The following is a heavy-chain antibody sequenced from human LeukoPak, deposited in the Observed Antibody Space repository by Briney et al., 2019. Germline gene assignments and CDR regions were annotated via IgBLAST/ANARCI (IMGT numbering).Heavy chain of an antibody. J-gene: IGHJ4*02. CDR1: GFTFSSYG. CDR3: AKTLLSSSWYYFDY. V-gene: IGHV3-30*02. Sequence: GGSLRLPCAASGFTFSSYGMHWVRQAPGKGLEWVAFIRYDGSNKYYADSVKGRFTISRDNSKNTLYLQMNSLRAEDTAVYYCAKTLLSSSWYYFDYWGQGTLVTVSS. CDR2: IRYDGSNK. D-gene: IGHD6-13*01.